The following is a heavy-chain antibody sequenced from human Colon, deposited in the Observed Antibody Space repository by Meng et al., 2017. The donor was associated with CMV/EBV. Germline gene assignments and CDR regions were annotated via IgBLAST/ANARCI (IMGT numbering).Heavy chain of an antibody. CDR3: TRETGWGGRIAMGMDV. J-gene: IGHJ6*02. V-gene: IGHV3-49*04. CDR2: IRSQAYGGTT. D-gene: IGHD6-13*01. CDR1: GFTFGDYS. Sequence: GESLKISCSASGFTFGDYSMSWVRQAPGKGLEWVGFIRSQAYGGTTEDAASVKGRITISRDDSTSIAYLHMNSLKTDDTAVYYCTRETGWGGRIAMGMDVWGQGTTVTVSS.